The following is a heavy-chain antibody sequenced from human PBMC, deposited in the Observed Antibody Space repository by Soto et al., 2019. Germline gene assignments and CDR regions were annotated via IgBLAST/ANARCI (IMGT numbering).Heavy chain of an antibody. V-gene: IGHV3-23*01. CDR3: AKEGKHSSGWANFGY. CDR2: ISGSGGST. J-gene: IGHJ4*02. Sequence: GSLRLSCASSGFTFSSYAMSWVRQAPGKGLKWVSAISGSGGSTYYADSVKGRFTISRDNSKNTLYLQMNSLRAEDTAVYYCAKEGKHSSGWANFGYRRQGTLVTVSS. CDR1: GFTFSSYA. D-gene: IGHD6-19*01.